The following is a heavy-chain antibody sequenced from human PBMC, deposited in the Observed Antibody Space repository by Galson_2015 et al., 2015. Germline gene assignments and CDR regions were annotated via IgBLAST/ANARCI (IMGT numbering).Heavy chain of an antibody. CDR1: GGSISSSNW. Sequence: ETLSLTCAVSGGSISSSNWWSWVRQPPGKGLEWIGEIYHSGSTNYNPSLKSRVTISVDKSKNQFSLKLSSVTAADTAVYYCARVVVVAATRTSYYYYGMDVWGQGTTVTVSS. D-gene: IGHD2-15*01. CDR2: IYHSGST. J-gene: IGHJ6*02. CDR3: ARVVVVAATRTSYYYYGMDV. V-gene: IGHV4-4*02.